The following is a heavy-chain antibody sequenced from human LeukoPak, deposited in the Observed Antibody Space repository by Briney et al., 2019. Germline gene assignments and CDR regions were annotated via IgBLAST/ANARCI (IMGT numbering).Heavy chain of an antibody. Sequence: KSSETLSLTCSVSGYFISSSGYYWGWIRQPPGKGLEWFGSMYYGGNTYYNASLKSRVTISVDTSKNLFSLKLDSVTAADTGVYYCARSKNGKCDYWGQGTLVTVSS. CDR2: MYYGGNT. V-gene: IGHV4-39*07. CDR3: ARSKNGKCDY. D-gene: IGHD1-26*01. CDR1: GYFISSSGYY. J-gene: IGHJ4*02.